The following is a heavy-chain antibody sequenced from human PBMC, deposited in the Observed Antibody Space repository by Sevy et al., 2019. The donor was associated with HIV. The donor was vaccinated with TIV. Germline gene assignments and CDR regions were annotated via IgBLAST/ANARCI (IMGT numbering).Heavy chain of an antibody. V-gene: IGHV3-7*01. Sequence: GGSLRLSCGASGFIFNSYWMTWVRQAPGKGLEWVATIKQDGSEKYYLDSVEGRFTISRDNVKNSVHLQMSSLRVEDTAMYYCARHYSWGQGTQVTVSS. CDR3: ARHYS. J-gene: IGHJ4*02. CDR1: GFIFNSYW. CDR2: IKQDGSEK.